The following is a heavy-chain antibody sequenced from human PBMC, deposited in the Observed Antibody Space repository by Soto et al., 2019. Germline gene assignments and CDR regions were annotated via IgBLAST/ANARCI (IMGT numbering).Heavy chain of an antibody. D-gene: IGHD3-22*01. CDR3: ARDADDSSGYNFDY. V-gene: IGHV4-34*01. Sequence: SETLSLTCAVYGGSFSGYYWSWIRQPPGKGLEWIGEINHSGSTNYNPSLKSRVTISVDTSKNQFSLKLSSVTAADTAVYYCARDADDSSGYNFDYWGQGTLVTVSS. CDR1: GGSFSGYY. CDR2: INHSGST. J-gene: IGHJ4*02.